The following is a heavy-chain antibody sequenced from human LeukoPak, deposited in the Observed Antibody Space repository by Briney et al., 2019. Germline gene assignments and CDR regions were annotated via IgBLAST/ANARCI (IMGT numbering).Heavy chain of an antibody. CDR2: ISYDGSNK. V-gene: IGHV3-30-3*01. J-gene: IGHJ4*02. D-gene: IGHD6-13*01. Sequence: GGSLRLSCAASGFTFSSYAMHWVRQAPGKGLEWVAVISYDGSNKYYADSVKGRFTISRDNSKNTPYLQMNSLRAEDTAVYYCAREGGIGSSSWYRGEYFDYWGQGTLVTVSS. CDR1: GFTFSSYA. CDR3: AREGGIGSSSWYRGEYFDY.